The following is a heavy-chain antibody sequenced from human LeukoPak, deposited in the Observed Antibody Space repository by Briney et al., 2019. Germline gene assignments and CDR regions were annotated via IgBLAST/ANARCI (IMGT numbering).Heavy chain of an antibody. J-gene: IGHJ4*02. CDR2: IYSGGTT. CDR3: ARSASSGWYSFDY. CDR1: GFTVSSNY. D-gene: IGHD6-19*01. V-gene: IGHV3-66*02. Sequence: PGGSLRLSCAASGFTVSSNYMRWVRQAPGRGLEWVSVIYSGGTTDYADSVKGRFTISRDNSKNTLYLQMNNLRAEDTAVYYCARSASSGWYSFDYWGQGALITVSS.